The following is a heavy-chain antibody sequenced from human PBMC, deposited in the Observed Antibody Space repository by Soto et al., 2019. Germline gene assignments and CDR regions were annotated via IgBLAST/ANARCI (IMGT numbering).Heavy chain of an antibody. CDR2: TTGSGDYT. V-gene: IGHV3-23*01. J-gene: IGHJ3*01. CDR3: GKDPNGDYFGAFDF. Sequence: EVQMLESGGGLVQPGGSLRLSCAASGFTFSSYALTWVRQAPGKGLEWVSSTTGSGDYTRYTDSVKGRFTITRDSAKNTLFLQMKSLRADDTAIYYCGKDPNGDYFGAFDFWGQGTMVTVSS. CDR1: GFTFSSYA. D-gene: IGHD4-17*01.